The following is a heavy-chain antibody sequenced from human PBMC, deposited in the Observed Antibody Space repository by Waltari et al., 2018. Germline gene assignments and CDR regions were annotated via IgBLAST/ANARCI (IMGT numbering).Heavy chain of an antibody. Sequence: EVQLVESGGGLVQPGRSLRLSCAASGFTFDDYAMPWVRQAPGKGLEWVSGTRWNSGSIGYADSGNGRFTSSIDNAKNYLYLQMNSLRADDTALYYCAKCLPSRYSSGWYSIAHSPFDYWGQGTLVTVSS. CDR1: GFTFDDYA. D-gene: IGHD6-19*01. J-gene: IGHJ4*02. CDR3: AKCLPSRYSSGWYSIAHSPFDY. CDR2: TRWNSGSI. V-gene: IGHV3-9*01.